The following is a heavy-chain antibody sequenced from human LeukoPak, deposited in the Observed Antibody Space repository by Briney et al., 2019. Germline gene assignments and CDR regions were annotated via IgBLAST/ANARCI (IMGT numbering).Heavy chain of an antibody. CDR3: ARGAPEYYDFWSGYFYYFDY. J-gene: IGHJ4*02. V-gene: IGHV4-59*01. D-gene: IGHD3-3*01. CDR2: IYYSGST. Sequence: SETLSLTCTVSGGSISSYYWSWIRQPPGKGLEWIGYIYYSGSTNYNPSLKSRVTISVDTSKNQFSLKLTSVTAADTAVYYCARGAPEYYDFWSGYFYYFDYWGQGTLVTVSS. CDR1: GGSISSYY.